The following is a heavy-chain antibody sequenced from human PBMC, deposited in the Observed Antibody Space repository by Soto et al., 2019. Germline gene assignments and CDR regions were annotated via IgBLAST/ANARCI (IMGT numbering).Heavy chain of an antibody. D-gene: IGHD3-10*01. CDR3: VEDDDFYYGSGSRPVDY. CDR2: ISSYGGDA. CDR1: GFRFSDYA. Sequence: EVQLVESGGGLVQPGGSLRLSCSASGFRFSDYAMHWVRQAPGKGLEYVSAISSYGGDAKYAESVKGRFTVSRDNSKNTIYLQMSSLRAEDTAVYYCVEDDDFYYGSGSRPVDYWGQGTLVTGSS. V-gene: IGHV3-64D*06. J-gene: IGHJ4*02.